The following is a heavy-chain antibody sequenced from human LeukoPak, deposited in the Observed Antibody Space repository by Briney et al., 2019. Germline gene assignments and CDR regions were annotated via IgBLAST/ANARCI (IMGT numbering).Heavy chain of an antibody. Sequence: GGSLRLSCAASGFTFSNAWMSWVRQAPGKELEWVGRIKSKIDGGTTDYAAPVKGRFTISRDDSKNTLYLQMNSLKTEDTAVYYCTTDPPRPVYDYVWGSYRYKDDYWGQGTLVTVSS. J-gene: IGHJ4*02. CDR3: TTDPPRPVYDYVWGSYRYKDDY. CDR2: IKSKIDGGTT. D-gene: IGHD3-16*02. CDR1: GFTFSNAW. V-gene: IGHV3-15*01.